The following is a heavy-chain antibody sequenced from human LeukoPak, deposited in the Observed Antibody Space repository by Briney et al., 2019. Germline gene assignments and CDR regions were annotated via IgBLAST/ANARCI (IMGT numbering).Heavy chain of an antibody. V-gene: IGHV4-39*01. J-gene: IGHJ4*02. CDR1: GFTFSNYW. D-gene: IGHD2-15*01. CDR3: ARQGYCSGGSCYSMDY. CDR2: IYYTGST. Sequence: KTGGSLRLSCAASGFTFSNYWMSWIRQPPGKRLEWIGSIYYTGSTYYNPSLKSRVTISVDTSKNRFSLKLSSVTAADTAVYYCARQGYCSGGSCYSMDYWGQGTLVTASS.